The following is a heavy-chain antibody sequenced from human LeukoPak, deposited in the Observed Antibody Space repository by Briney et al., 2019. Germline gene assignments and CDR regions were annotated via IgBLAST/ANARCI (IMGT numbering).Heavy chain of an antibody. J-gene: IGHJ4*02. CDR2: ISAYNGNT. CDR3: ARDGSDDILTGYYSWLVY. D-gene: IGHD3-9*01. V-gene: IGHV1-18*01. CDR1: GYTITSYG. Sequence: ASVKVSCKASGYTITSYGIRWVRQAPGQGLEWMGWISAYNGNTNYAQKLQGRVTMTTDTSTSTAYMELRSLRSDDTAVYYCARDGSDDILTGYYSWLVYWGQGTLVTVSS.